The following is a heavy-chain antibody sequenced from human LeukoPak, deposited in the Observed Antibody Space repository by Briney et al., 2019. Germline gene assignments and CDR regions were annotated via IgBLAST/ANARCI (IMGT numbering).Heavy chain of an antibody. Sequence: GGSLRLSCAASGFTFSSYSMNWVRQAPGQGLEWVSTISGSGTHTYYADSVKGRFTISRDNSKSTLDLQMDSLRAEDTALFYCAKDSGYTYGFDGFDYWGQGTLITVSS. D-gene: IGHD5-18*01. CDR2: ISGSGTHT. CDR1: GFTFSSYS. CDR3: AKDSGYTYGFDGFDY. J-gene: IGHJ4*02. V-gene: IGHV3-23*01.